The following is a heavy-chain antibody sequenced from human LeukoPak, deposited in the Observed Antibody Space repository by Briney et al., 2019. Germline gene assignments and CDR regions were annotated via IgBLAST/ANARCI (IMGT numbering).Heavy chain of an antibody. CDR2: INPNSGGT. J-gene: IGHJ4*02. D-gene: IGHD1-26*01. CDR3: ARDRVRWELGAD. Sequence: ASVKVSCKASGYTFTGYYMHWVRQAPGQGLEWMGWINPNSGGTNYAQKFQGRVTMTRVTSISTAYMELSRLRSDDTAVYYCARDRVRWELGADWGQGTLVTVSS. CDR1: GYTFTGYY. V-gene: IGHV1-2*02.